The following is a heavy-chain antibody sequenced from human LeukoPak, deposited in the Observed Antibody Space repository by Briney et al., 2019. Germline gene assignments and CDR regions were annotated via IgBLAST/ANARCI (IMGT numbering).Heavy chain of an antibody. D-gene: IGHD3-3*01. CDR3: ARDLTVKYYDFWSGSPPGMDV. CDR1: GFTFSSYA. J-gene: IGHJ6*04. Sequence: GGSLRLSCAASGFTFSSYAMHWVRQAPGKGLEYVSAISSNGGSTYYANSVKGRFTIPRDNSKNTLYLQMGSLRAEDMAVYYCARDLTVKYYDFWSGSPPGMDVWGKGTTVTVSS. V-gene: IGHV3-64*01. CDR2: ISSNGGST.